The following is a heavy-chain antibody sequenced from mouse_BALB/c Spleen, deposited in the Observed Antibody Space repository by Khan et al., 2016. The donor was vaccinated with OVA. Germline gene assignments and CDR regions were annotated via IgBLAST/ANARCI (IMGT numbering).Heavy chain of an antibody. CDR3: ARDGNDMDY. CDR1: GYSITSGYS. Sequence: EVQLQESGPDLVKPSQSLALTCTVTGYSITSGYSWHWIRQFPGNKLEWMGYIYYRGSINYNPSFKSRISITRDTSKNQVFLQLISVTTEDTATYDCARDGNDMDYWGQGTSVTVSS. V-gene: IGHV3-1*02. CDR2: IYYRGSI. D-gene: IGHD2-1*01. J-gene: IGHJ4*01.